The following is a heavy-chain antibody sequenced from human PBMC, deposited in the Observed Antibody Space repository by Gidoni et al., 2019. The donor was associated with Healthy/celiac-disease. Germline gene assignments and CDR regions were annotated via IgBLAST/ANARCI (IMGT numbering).Heavy chain of an antibody. CDR1: GYTFTSSA. J-gene: IGHJ6*02. V-gene: IGHV7-4-1*02. Sequence: QVQLVQSGSELKKPGASVKVSCKASGYTFTSSAMNWVRQAPGQGLEWMGWINTTTGNPTYAQGFTVRFVFSLDTSVSTAYLQISSLKAEDTAVYYCAGGYCSSTSCPRLGLYYYGMDVWGQGTTVTVSS. D-gene: IGHD2-2*01. CDR3: AGGYCSSTSCPRLGLYYYGMDV. CDR2: INTTTGNP.